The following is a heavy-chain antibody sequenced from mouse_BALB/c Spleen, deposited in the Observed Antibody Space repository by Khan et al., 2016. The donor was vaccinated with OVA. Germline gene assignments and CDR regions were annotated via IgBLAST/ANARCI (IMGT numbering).Heavy chain of an antibody. J-gene: IGHJ3*01. CDR2: IYPFNDAT. CDR1: GYTFTSYV. Sequence: VQLQQSGPEVVEPGASVKLSCKASGYTFTSYVMHWVKQKPGQGLEWIGYIYPFNDATKYNEKFTGKVTLTSDKSSSPAYMELSSLTSEDTAVYYCARVGTYYVSFAYWGQGTLVTVSA. D-gene: IGHD1-1*01. V-gene: IGHV1S136*01. CDR3: ARVGTYYVSFAY.